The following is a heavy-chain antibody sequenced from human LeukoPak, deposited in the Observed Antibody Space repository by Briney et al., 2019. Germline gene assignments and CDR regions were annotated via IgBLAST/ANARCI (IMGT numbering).Heavy chain of an antibody. CDR3: ARDTGFWSGYSDHQFDY. CDR2: INPNSGGT. D-gene: IGHD3-3*01. CDR1: GYTFTGYY. V-gene: IGHV1-2*02. J-gene: IGHJ4*02. Sequence: ASVTVSCKASGYTFTGYYMHWVRQAPGQGLEWMGWINPNSGGTNYAQKFQGRVTMTRDTSISTAYMELSRLRSDDTAVYYCARDTGFWSGYSDHQFDYWGQGTLVTVSS.